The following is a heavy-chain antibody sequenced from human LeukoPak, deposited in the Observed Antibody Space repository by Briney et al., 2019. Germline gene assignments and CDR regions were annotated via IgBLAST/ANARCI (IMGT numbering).Heavy chain of an antibody. CDR3: ARGHSRRDYFDY. D-gene: IGHD1-26*01. V-gene: IGHV4-34*01. CDR2: INHSGST. Sequence: SETLSLTCSVSGGSIRSYYWSWIRQPPGKGLEWIGEINHSGSTNYNPSLKSRVTISVDTSKNQFSLKLSSVTAADTAVYYCARGHSRRDYFDYWGQGTLVTVSS. CDR1: GGSIRSYY. J-gene: IGHJ4*02.